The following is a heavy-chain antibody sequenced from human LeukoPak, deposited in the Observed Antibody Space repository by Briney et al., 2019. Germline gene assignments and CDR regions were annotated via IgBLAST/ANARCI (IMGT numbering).Heavy chain of an antibody. D-gene: IGHD3-3*01. CDR1: GGSFSDYY. CDR3: ARGGYYDFWSGYLPFDY. V-gene: IGHV4-34*01. CDR2: INHSGST. J-gene: IGHJ4*02. Sequence: KPSETLSLTCGVYGGSFSDYYWSWIRQPPGRGLEWIGEINHSGSTNYNSSLKSRVTISADTSKHQFSLRLTSVTAADTAVYYCARGGYYDFWSGYLPFDYWGQGTLVTVSS.